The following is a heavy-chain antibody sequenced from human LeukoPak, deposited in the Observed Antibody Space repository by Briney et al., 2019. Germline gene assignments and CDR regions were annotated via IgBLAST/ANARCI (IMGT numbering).Heavy chain of an antibody. D-gene: IGHD3-10*01. Sequence: GGSLRLSCAASGFTFSSYAMHWVRQAPGKGLEWVSGISWNSGTIGYADSVKGRFTISRDNAKNSLYLQINSLRAEDMALYYCAKGGFGELSYYFDYWGQGTLVTVSS. CDR3: AKGGFGELSYYFDY. J-gene: IGHJ4*02. V-gene: IGHV3-9*03. CDR1: GFTFSSYA. CDR2: ISWNSGTI.